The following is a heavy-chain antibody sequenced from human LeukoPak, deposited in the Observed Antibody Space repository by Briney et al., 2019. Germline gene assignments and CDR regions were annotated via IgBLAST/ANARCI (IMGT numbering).Heavy chain of an antibody. Sequence: SQTLSLTCAISGDNVSTNSAACNWIRQSPSRGLEWLGRTYYRSTWYNDYAVSVRGRITVNPDTSKNQFSLHLNSVTPEDTAVYYCARRLTQYDCFDPWGQGILVTVSS. V-gene: IGHV6-1*01. CDR3: ARRLTQYDCFDP. D-gene: IGHD2-2*01. CDR1: GDNVSTNSAA. CDR2: TYYRSTWYN. J-gene: IGHJ5*02.